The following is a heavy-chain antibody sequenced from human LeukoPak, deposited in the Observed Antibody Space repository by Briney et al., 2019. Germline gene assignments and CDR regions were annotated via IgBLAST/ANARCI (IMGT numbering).Heavy chain of an antibody. J-gene: IGHJ4*02. D-gene: IGHD6-13*01. V-gene: IGHV3-21*04. CDR3: AKGSSSWDLDY. CDR1: GFTFSSYS. Sequence: GGSLRLSCAASGFTFSSYSMNWVRQAPGKGLEWVSSISSSSSYIYYADSVKGRFTISRDNAKNSLYLQMNSLRAEDTALYYCAKGSSSWDLDYWGQGTLVTVSS. CDR2: ISSSSSYI.